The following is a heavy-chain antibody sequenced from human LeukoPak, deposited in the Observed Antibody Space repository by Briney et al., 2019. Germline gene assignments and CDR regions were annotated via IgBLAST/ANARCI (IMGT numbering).Heavy chain of an antibody. CDR2: IYHSGST. D-gene: IGHD1/OR15-1a*01. CDR3: ARQSWARTKGVDY. Sequence: PSQTLSLTCTVSGGSISSGGYYWSWIRQPPGKGLEWIGYIYHSGSTYYNPSLKSRVTISVDRSKNQFSLKLSSVTAADTAVYYCARQSWARTKGVDYWGQGTLVTVSS. V-gene: IGHV4-30-2*01. CDR1: GGSISSGGYY. J-gene: IGHJ4*02.